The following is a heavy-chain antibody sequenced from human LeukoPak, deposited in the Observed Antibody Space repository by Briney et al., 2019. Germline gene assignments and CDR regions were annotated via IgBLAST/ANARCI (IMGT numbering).Heavy chain of an antibody. Sequence: GGSLRLSCAASGFTFDDYAMHWVRQAPGKGLEWVAVISYDGSDKYYADSVKGRFTISRDNSKNTLYLQMSSLRAEDTAVYYCAKDPRRYSRTGGYFDYWGQGTLVTVSS. CDR1: GFTFDDYA. CDR3: AKDPRRYSRTGGYFDY. D-gene: IGHD6-13*01. V-gene: IGHV3-30*18. J-gene: IGHJ4*02. CDR2: ISYDGSDK.